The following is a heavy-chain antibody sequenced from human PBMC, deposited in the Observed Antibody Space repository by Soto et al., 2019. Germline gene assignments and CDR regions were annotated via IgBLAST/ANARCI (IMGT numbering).Heavy chain of an antibody. Sequence: PGGSLRLSCAASGFTFSDYGMSWVRQAPGKGLEWVSTIRGSAGNTYYVDSVKGRFTISRDDSTNTVYLQMNSLRAEDTAVYYCAKHLWFGESVFDPWGQGTLVTVSS. D-gene: IGHD3-10*01. CDR3: AKHLWFGESVFDP. CDR1: GFTFSDYG. CDR2: IRGSAGNT. V-gene: IGHV3-23*01. J-gene: IGHJ5*02.